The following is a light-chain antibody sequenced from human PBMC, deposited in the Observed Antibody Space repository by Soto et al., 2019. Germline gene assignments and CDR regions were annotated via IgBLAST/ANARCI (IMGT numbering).Light chain of an antibody. CDR1: QSVSSSY. Sequence: EIVLTQSPGTLSLSPGERATLSCRASQSVSSSYLVWYQQKPGQAPRLLIYGASSRATGIPDRFSGSGSGTDFTLTITRLEPEDFVVYYCQQYGSSPKTFGQGTKVDI. J-gene: IGKJ1*01. CDR2: GAS. V-gene: IGKV3-20*01. CDR3: QQYGSSPKT.